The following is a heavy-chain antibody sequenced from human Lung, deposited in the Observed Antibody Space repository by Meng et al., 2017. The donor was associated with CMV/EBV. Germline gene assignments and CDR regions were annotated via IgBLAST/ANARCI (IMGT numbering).Heavy chain of an antibody. J-gene: IGHJ4*02. Sequence: SETLSLXCTVSGGSVSRGSYYWSWIRQPPGKGLEWIGYVHYSGSTNYNPSLKSRVTISLDTSKNQFSLRLSSVTAADTAVYFCARFLDSWFYFDSWGQGTPVTVSS. D-gene: IGHD6-13*01. V-gene: IGHV4-61*01. CDR3: ARFLDSWFYFDS. CDR1: GGSVSRGSYY. CDR2: VHYSGST.